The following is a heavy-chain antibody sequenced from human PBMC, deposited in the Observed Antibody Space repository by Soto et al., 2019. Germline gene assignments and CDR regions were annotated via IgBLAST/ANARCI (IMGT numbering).Heavy chain of an antibody. CDR1: GGSINTGGYY. CDR2: IFYTGTA. V-gene: IGHV4-31*01. D-gene: IGHD2-15*01. Sequence: QVQLQESGPGLVKPSQTLSLTCTVSGGSINTGGYYWGWIRHLPGECLEWIGHIFYTGTAYYNPSLRSIVTVSIDTSANQFSLHMYSVTAADTAMYYCARRLDDTPETFFNWFDPWGQGILVTVSS. J-gene: IGHJ5*02. CDR3: ARRLDDTPETFFNWFDP.